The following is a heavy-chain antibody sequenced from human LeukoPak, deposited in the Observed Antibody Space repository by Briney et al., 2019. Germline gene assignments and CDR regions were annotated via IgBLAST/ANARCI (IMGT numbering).Heavy chain of an antibody. CDR2: IYTSGST. Sequence: SQTLSLTCTVSGGSISSGSYYWSWIRQPAGTGLERIGRIYTSGSTNYNPSLKSRVTISVDTSKNQFSLKLSSVTAADTAVYYCARDRTKLGITYYFDYWGQGTLVTVSS. D-gene: IGHD7-27*01. V-gene: IGHV4-61*02. J-gene: IGHJ4*02. CDR1: GGSISSGSYY. CDR3: ARDRTKLGITYYFDY.